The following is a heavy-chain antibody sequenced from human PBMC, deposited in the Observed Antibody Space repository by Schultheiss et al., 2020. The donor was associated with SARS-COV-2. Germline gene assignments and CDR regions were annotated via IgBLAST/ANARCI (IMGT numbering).Heavy chain of an antibody. J-gene: IGHJ6*02. CDR3: ARDPFVWSSYYYGMDV. CDR1: GGSFSGYY. CDR2: INHSEST. V-gene: IGHV4-34*01. Sequence: SETLSLTCAVYGGSFSGYYWSWIRQPPGKGLEWIGEINHSESTNYNPSLKSRVTISVDTSKNQFSLRLSSVTAADTAVYYCARDPFVWSSYYYGMDVWGQGTTVTVSS. D-gene: IGHD3-3*01.